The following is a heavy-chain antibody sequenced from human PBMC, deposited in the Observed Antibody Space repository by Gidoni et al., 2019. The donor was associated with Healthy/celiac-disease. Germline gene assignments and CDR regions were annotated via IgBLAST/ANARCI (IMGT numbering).Heavy chain of an antibody. CDR3: ARGGSYYDFWSGYSGSSRSMDV. J-gene: IGHJ6*02. V-gene: IGHV4-34*01. CDR2: INHSGST. CDR1: GGSFSGYY. Sequence: QVQLQQWGAGLLKPSETLSLTCAVYGGSFSGYYWSWIRQPPGKGLEWIGEINHSGSTNYNPSLKSRVTISVDTSKNQFSLKLSSVTAADTAVYYCARGGSYYDFWSGYSGSSRSMDVWGQGTTVTVSS. D-gene: IGHD3-3*01.